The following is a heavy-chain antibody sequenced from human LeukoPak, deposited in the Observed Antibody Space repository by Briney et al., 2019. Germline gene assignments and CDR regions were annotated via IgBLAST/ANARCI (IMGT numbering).Heavy chain of an antibody. D-gene: IGHD5-12*01. Sequence: SETLSLTCAVYGGSFSGYYWSWFRQPPGKGLEWIGEINHSGSTNYNPSLKSRVTISVDTSKNQFSLKLSSVTAADTAVYYCARGGYNSRRDNWFDPWGQGTLVTVSS. J-gene: IGHJ5*02. CDR1: GGSFSGYY. CDR3: ARGGYNSRRDNWFDP. V-gene: IGHV4-34*01. CDR2: INHSGST.